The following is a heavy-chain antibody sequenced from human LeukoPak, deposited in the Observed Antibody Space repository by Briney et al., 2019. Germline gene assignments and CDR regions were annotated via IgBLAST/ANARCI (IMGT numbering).Heavy chain of an antibody. CDR3: ARDQFRGQLALLDY. D-gene: IGHD6-6*01. CDR2: ISYDGSNK. Sequence: GRSLRLSCAASGFTFSSYAMHWVRQAPGKGLEWVAVISYDGSNKYYADSVKGRFTISRDNSKNTLYLQMNSLRAEDTAVYYCARDQFRGQLALLDYWGQGTLVTVSS. CDR1: GFTFSSYA. J-gene: IGHJ4*02. V-gene: IGHV3-30-3*01.